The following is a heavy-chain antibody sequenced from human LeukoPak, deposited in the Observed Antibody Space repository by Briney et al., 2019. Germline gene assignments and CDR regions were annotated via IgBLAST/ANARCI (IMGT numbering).Heavy chain of an antibody. V-gene: IGHV4-34*01. J-gene: IGHJ4*02. CDR1: SGSFSGYY. Sequence: SETLSLTCAVYSGSFSGYYWSWIRQPPGKGLEWIGEIYHSGSTNYNPSLKSRVTISVDTSKNQFSLKLSSVTAADTAVYHCARQSQQLAYFDYWGQGTLVTVSS. CDR3: ARQSQQLAYFDY. CDR2: IYHSGST. D-gene: IGHD6-13*01.